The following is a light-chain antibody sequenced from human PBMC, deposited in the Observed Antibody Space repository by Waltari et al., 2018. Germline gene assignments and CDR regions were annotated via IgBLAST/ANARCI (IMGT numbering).Light chain of an antibody. CDR2: VNSDGSH. CDR3: QTGGHGTWV. V-gene: IGLV4-69*01. Sequence: QLVLTQSPSASASLGASVRLTCTLDSGHSSNIIAWHQQQPEKGPRYLMKVNSDGSHSKGDGIPDRCSGSGSGAERYLTISSVQSEDEADYYCQTGGHGTWVFGGGTKLTVL. J-gene: IGLJ3*02. CDR1: SGHSSNI.